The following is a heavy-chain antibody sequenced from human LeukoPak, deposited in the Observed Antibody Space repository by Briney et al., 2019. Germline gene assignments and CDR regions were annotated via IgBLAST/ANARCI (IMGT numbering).Heavy chain of an antibody. D-gene: IGHD5-18*01. V-gene: IGHV4-59*01. J-gene: IGHJ3*02. Sequence: KTSETLSLSCTVSGGSISNNYWSWIRQPPGKGLEWIGYIYYSGSTNYNPSLKSRVTITVDTSKNQFSLKLSSVTAADTAVYYCATTPQRGYSHGWGTDAFDIWGQGTMVTVSS. CDR1: GGSISNNY. CDR2: IYYSGST. CDR3: ATTPQRGYSHGWGTDAFDI.